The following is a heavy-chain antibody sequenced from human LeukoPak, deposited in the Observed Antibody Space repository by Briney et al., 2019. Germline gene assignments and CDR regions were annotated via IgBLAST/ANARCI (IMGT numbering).Heavy chain of an antibody. Sequence: PTVRISCEASRYTFIVYYIHWVQDAPGKGLKWMGRLAPEDGETIYSEKFDGRVTITANTSTDTAYMELSSQRDEDTAVYYGATLGGVTRRAQEHYSYCMDLWGKGTTVTVSS. V-gene: IGHV1-69-2*01. CDR1: RYTFIVYY. J-gene: IGHJ6*03. D-gene: IGHD3-16*01. CDR3: ATLGGVTRRAQEHYSYCMDL. CDR2: LAPEDGET.